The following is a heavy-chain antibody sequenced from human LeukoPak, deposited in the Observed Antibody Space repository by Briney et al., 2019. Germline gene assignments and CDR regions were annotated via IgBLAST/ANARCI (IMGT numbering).Heavy chain of an antibody. Sequence: GVSLRLSCAASGFTFNSYAMYWVRQAPGKGLEWVSGIFGSGGSAHYADSVKGRFTISRDNSKNTVYLQMNSLRAEDTAVYYCAKTTTGYSSGRYPGWPVDYWGQGALVTVSS. D-gene: IGHD6-19*01. J-gene: IGHJ4*02. CDR1: GFTFNSYA. CDR3: AKTTTGYSSGRYPGWPVDY. V-gene: IGHV3-23*01. CDR2: IFGSGGSA.